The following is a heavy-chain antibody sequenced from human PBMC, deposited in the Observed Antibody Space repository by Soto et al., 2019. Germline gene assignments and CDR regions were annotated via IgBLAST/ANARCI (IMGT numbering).Heavy chain of an antibody. CDR2: ISGSGGTT. Sequence: EVQLLESGGGLVQPGGSLRLSCAASGFTFSSYAMSWVRQAPGKGLEWVSAISGSGGTTYYADSVKGRFTFSRDNSKNAVFAQMNSLRAKDPAVYYCARTDYGWLSAFDIWGQGTMVTVSS. CDR1: GFTFSSYA. CDR3: ARTDYGWLSAFDI. D-gene: IGHD4-17*01. V-gene: IGHV3-23*01. J-gene: IGHJ3*02.